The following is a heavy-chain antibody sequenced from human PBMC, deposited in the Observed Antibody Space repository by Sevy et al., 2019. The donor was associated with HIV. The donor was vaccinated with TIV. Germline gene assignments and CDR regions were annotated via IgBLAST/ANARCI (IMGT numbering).Heavy chain of an antibody. V-gene: IGHV1-2*02. J-gene: IGHJ4*02. CDR1: GYTFTGYY. CDR2: INPNSGGT. Sequence: ASVKVSCKASGYTFTGYYMHWVRQAPGQGLEWMGWINPNSGGTNYAQKFQGRVTMTRDTSISTAYMELGRLRSDDTALYYCVRDMELVDEGTQEFYYWGQGTLVTVSS. CDR3: VRDMELVDEGTQEFYY. D-gene: IGHD1-7*01.